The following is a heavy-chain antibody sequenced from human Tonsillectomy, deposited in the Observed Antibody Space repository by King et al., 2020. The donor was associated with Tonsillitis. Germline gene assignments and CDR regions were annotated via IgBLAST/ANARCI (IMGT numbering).Heavy chain of an antibody. CDR3: AGQPIWWSDRRSVWFDP. Sequence: VQLQESGPGLVKPSETLSLSCSVSGDSIRTDNYLWGWIRQPPGQGLEWIGSILHSGSTYYNPSLRSRVTISVDTSKNRFSLKLRSVTAADTAVYYCAGQPIWWSDRRSVWFDPWGQGSLVTVSS. CDR1: GDSIRTDNYL. J-gene: IGHJ5*02. D-gene: IGHD2-8*02. CDR2: ILHSGST. V-gene: IGHV4-39*07.